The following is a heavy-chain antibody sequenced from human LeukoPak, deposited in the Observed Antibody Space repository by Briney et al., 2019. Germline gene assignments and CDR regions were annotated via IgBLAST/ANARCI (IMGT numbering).Heavy chain of an antibody. CDR2: IKQDGSEK. J-gene: IGHJ4*02. V-gene: IGHV3-7*04. CDR3: ARGGLYYDFWQ. CDR1: GFTFSSYA. Sequence: PGGSLRLSCAASGFTFSSYAMNWVRQAPGKGLEWVANIKQDGSEKYYVDSVKGRFTISRDNAKNSLYLQMNSLRAEDTAVYYCARGGLYYDFWQGGQGTLVTVSS. D-gene: IGHD3-3*01.